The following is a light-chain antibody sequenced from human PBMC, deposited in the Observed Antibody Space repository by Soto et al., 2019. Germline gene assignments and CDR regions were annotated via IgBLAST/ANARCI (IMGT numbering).Light chain of an antibody. J-gene: IGKJ4*01. CDR3: QQLDRYTFT. CDR1: QTISSW. CDR2: SAC. V-gene: IGKV1-5*01. Sequence: DIQMTQSPSTLSGSVGDRVTITCRASQTISSWLAWYQQKRGRVPRVXIYSACTLQSGVPSRFSGSGSGTEFTLTISSLQPEDFASYYCQQLDRYTFTFGGGTKVDIK.